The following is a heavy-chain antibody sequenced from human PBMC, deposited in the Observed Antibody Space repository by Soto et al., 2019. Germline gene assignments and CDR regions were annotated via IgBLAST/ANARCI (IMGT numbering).Heavy chain of an antibody. D-gene: IGHD3-3*01. CDR2: IYNGGST. V-gene: IGHV4-30-4*01. CDR3: ARAPVGLDTISYFDY. Sequence: SETLSLTCTVSGDSVSSVGFHWAWLRRPPGKGLEWIGYIYNGGSTYYRPSLESRMRMSLDATRNHYSLRLTSVTAADTAVYFCARAPVGLDTISYFDYWGQGKLVTVSS. J-gene: IGHJ4*02. CDR1: GDSVSSVGFH.